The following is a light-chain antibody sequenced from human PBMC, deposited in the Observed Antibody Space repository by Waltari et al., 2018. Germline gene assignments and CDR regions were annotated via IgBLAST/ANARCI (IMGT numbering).Light chain of an antibody. Sequence: DIVMTQSPDSLAVSLGERATINCKSSQSILYSSNNHNSLAWYQQKPGQPPKLLIYWASTRESGVPDRFSGSGSGTDFTLTITSLQAEDVAVYYCQQYYGAPYTFGQGTKLEIK. CDR2: WAS. CDR1: QSILYSSNNHNS. J-gene: IGKJ2*01. V-gene: IGKV4-1*01. CDR3: QQYYGAPYT.